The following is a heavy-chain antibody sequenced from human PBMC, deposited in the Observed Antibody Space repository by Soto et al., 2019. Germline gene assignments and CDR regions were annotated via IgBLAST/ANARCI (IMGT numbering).Heavy chain of an antibody. CDR2: ISHSGSPI. D-gene: IGHD3-3*01. CDR1: GFTFSTYE. J-gene: IGHJ4*02. V-gene: IGHV3-48*03. Sequence: EVQLGESGGGLVQPGGSLRLSCAASGFTFSTYEFNWGRQAPGKGLEWGSYISHSGSPIYYADSVKGRFTISRDNAKNSLYLQMNSLRAEDTDVYYCAGEKVGASYFDYWGQGTLVTVSS. CDR3: AGEKVGASYFDY.